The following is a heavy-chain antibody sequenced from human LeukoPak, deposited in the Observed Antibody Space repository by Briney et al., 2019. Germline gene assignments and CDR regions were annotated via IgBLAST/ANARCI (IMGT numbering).Heavy chain of an antibody. J-gene: IGHJ4*02. D-gene: IGHD5-24*01. CDR3: ARRANRDGYNLLAYYFDY. CDR2: IYYSGST. V-gene: IGHV4-59*08. CDR1: GGSISSDY. Sequence: SETLSLTCTVSGGSISSDYWSWIRQPPGKGLEWIGYIYYSGSTNYSPSLKSRVTISVDTSKDQFSLKLSSVTAADTAVYYCARRANRDGYNLLAYYFDYWGQGTLVTVSS.